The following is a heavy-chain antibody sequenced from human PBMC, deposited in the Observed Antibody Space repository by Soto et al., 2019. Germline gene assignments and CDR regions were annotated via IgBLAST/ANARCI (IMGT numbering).Heavy chain of an antibody. CDR3: ARGFYGYADYYYYGMDV. CDR1: GGSISSYY. Sequence: SETLSLTCTVSGGSISSYYWSLIRQPPGKGLEWIGYIYYSGNTNYNPSLKSRVTMSVDTSKNQFSLKLNSVTAADTAVYYCARGFYGYADYYYYGMDVWGQGTTVT. V-gene: IGHV4-59*01. J-gene: IGHJ6*02. D-gene: IGHD5-18*01. CDR2: IYYSGNT.